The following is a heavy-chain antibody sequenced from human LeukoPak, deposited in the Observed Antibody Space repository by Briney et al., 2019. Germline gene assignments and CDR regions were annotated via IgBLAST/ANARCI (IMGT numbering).Heavy chain of an antibody. V-gene: IGHV1-2*02. Sequence: GASVKVSCKASGYTFTSYYMHWVRQAPGQGPEWMGWINPNSGGTNSAQKFQGRVTMTRDTSISTAYMELSRLRSDDTAVYYCARVMGGKYYLGSWGQGTLVTVSS. CDR2: INPNSGGT. D-gene: IGHD3-16*01. CDR3: ARVMGGKYYLGS. CDR1: GYTFTSYY. J-gene: IGHJ4*02.